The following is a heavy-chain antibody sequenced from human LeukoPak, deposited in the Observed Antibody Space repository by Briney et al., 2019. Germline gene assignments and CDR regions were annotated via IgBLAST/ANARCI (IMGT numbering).Heavy chain of an antibody. CDR2: IKQDGSEK. J-gene: IGHJ4*02. CDR1: GFTFSSCW. D-gene: IGHD5-12*01. V-gene: IGHV3-7*01. CDR3: ASPRGYGYYFDY. Sequence: PGGSLRLSCAASGFTFSSCWMSWVRQAPGKGLEWVANIKQDGSEKYYVDSVKGRSTISRDNAKNSLYLQMNSLRAEDTAVYYCASPRGYGYYFDYWGQGTLVTVSS.